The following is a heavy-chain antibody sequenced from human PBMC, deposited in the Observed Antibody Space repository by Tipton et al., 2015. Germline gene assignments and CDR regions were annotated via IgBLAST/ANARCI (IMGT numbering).Heavy chain of an antibody. J-gene: IGHJ4*02. D-gene: IGHD3-10*01. Sequence: SLRLSCATSGFTFRIYAMSWVRQAPGKGLEWVSLISGSGRSTYYADSVKGRFTISRDNSNNTLSLQMSSLRAEDTAVYYCAKGRDGSGTYIHWGQGTLVTVSS. V-gene: IGHV3-23*01. CDR1: GFTFRIYA. CDR2: ISGSGRST. CDR3: AKGRDGSGTYIH.